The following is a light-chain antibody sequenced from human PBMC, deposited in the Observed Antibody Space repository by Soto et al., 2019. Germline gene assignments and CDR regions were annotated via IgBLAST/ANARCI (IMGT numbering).Light chain of an antibody. J-gene: IGKJ1*01. Sequence: EIVMAQSPATLSVSPGERATLSCRASQSVSGNLAWYQQKPDQAPRLLIYGASTRATGIPARSSGSGSGTEFTPTISSLQSEDFAVYYCQQYNNWPPAFGQGTKVEIK. CDR2: GAS. CDR3: QQYNNWPPA. V-gene: IGKV3-15*01. CDR1: QSVSGN.